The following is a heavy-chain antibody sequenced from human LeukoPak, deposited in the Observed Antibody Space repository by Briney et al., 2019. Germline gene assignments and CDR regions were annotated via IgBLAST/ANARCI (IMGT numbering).Heavy chain of an antibody. Sequence: SETLSLTCTVSGGSISSYYWSWIRQPAGKGLEWIGRIYTSGSTNYNPSLKSRVTMSVDTSKNQFSLKLSSVTAADTAVYYCAREATMVRGVYYYYYYMDVWGKGTTVTISS. J-gene: IGHJ6*03. D-gene: IGHD3-10*01. V-gene: IGHV4-4*07. CDR1: GGSISSYY. CDR3: AREATMVRGVYYYYYYMDV. CDR2: IYTSGST.